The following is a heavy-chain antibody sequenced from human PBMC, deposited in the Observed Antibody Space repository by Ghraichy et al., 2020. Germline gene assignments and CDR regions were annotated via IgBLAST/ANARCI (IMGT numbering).Heavy chain of an antibody. CDR1: GGSISSYY. V-gene: IGHV4-59*08. J-gene: IGHJ5*02. CDR2: IYYSGST. Sequence: SETLSLTCTVSGGSISSYYWSWIRQPPGKGLEWIGYIYYSGSTNYNPPLKSRVTISVDTPKNQFSLKLSSVTAADTAVYYCARSDKVATIDHNWFDPWGQGTLVTVSS. D-gene: IGHD5-12*01. CDR3: ARSDKVATIDHNWFDP.